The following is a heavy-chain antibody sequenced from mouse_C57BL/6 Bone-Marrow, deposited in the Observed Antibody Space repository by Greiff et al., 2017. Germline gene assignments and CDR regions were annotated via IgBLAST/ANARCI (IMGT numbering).Heavy chain of an antibody. CDR2: IWSGGST. V-gene: IGHV2-4*01. CDR1: GFSLTSYG. J-gene: IGHJ4*01. CDR3: AKIYYDYDGGGYYYAMDY. D-gene: IGHD2-4*01. Sequence: VMLVESGPGLVQPSQSLSITCTVSGFSLTSYGVHWVRQPPGKGLEWLGVIWSGGSTDYNAAFISRLSISKDNSKSQVFFKMNSLQADDTAIYYCAKIYYDYDGGGYYYAMDYWGQGTSVTVSS.